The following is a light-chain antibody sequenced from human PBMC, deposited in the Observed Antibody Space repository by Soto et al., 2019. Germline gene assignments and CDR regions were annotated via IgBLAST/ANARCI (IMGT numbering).Light chain of an antibody. Sequence: IVLSQTPATLSVCSGERATLSCRASQSVSSNLAWYQQKPGQAPRLLIYGASTRATGIPARFSGSGSGTEFTLTISSLQSEDFAVYFCQQYNNWPPITFAQRARLEI. CDR2: GAS. V-gene: IGKV3-15*01. CDR1: QSVSSN. CDR3: QQYNNWPPIT. J-gene: IGKJ5*01.